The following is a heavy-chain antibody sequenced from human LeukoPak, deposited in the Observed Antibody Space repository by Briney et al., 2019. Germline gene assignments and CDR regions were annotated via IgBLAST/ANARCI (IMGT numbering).Heavy chain of an antibody. V-gene: IGHV1-18*01. CDR2: ISAYNGNT. Sequence: GASVKVSCKASGYTFTSYGISWVRQAPGQGLEWMGWISAYNGNTNYAQKLQGRVTMTTDTSTSTAYMELRSLRSDDTAVYYCARISGMKKPIVVVITTPPVNFDYWGQGTLVTVSS. CDR1: GYTFTSYG. J-gene: IGHJ4*02. CDR3: ARISGMKKPIVVVITTPPVNFDY. D-gene: IGHD3-22*01.